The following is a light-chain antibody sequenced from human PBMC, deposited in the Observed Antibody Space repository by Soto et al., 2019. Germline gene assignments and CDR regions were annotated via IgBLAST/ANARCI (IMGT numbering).Light chain of an antibody. CDR3: QQYGSSACT. Sequence: EVVVTQSPGTLSLSPGERATLSCRASQSVRGNYLAWYQQKPGQAPRLLIYGASSRATGIPDRFSASGSGTDFTLTISRLEPEDFAVYYCQQYGSSACTFGQGTKV. J-gene: IGKJ1*01. CDR2: GAS. CDR1: QSVRGNY. V-gene: IGKV3-20*01.